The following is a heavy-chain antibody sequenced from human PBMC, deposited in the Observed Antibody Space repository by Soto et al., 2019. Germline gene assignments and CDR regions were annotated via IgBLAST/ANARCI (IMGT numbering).Heavy chain of an antibody. V-gene: IGHV1-69*12. CDR2: IIPIFGTA. CDR1: GGTFSSYA. J-gene: IGHJ4*02. CDR3: AAQLERRPGEDY. D-gene: IGHD1-1*01. Sequence: QVQLVQSGAEVKKPGSSVKVSCKASGGTFSSYAISWVRQAPGQGLEWMGGIIPIFGTANYAQKFQGRVTITANESTSTAYMELSRLRSEDTAVYYCAAQLERRPGEDYWGQGTLVTVSS.